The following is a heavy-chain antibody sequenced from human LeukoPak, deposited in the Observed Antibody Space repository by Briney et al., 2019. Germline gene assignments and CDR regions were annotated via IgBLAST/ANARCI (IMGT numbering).Heavy chain of an antibody. J-gene: IGHJ3*01. V-gene: IGHV3-11*01. CDR1: GFTLSDYY. Sequence: GGSLRPSCAASGFTLSDYYMNWIRQAPGKGLEWVSYISSSGSTIYYADSVEGRFTISRDNAKNSLYLQMNSLRAEDTAVYYCAKYGDSHIRNAFDLWGQGTMVTVSS. CDR3: AKYGDSHIRNAFDL. CDR2: ISSSGSTI. D-gene: IGHD4-17*01.